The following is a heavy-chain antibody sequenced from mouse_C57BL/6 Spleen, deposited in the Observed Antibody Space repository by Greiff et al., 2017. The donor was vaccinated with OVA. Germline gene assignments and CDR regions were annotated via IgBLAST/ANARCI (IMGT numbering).Heavy chain of an antibody. V-gene: IGHV3-6*01. J-gene: IGHJ4*01. D-gene: IGHD2-1*01. CDR2: ISYDGSN. CDR3: ARYGNYGAMDY. CDR1: GYSITSGYY. Sequence: EVKLQESGPGLVKPSQSLSLTCSVTGYSITSGYYWNWIRQFPGNKLEWMGYISYDGSNNYNPSLKNRISITRDTSKNQFFLKLNSVTTEDTATYYCARYGNYGAMDYWGQGTSVTVSS.